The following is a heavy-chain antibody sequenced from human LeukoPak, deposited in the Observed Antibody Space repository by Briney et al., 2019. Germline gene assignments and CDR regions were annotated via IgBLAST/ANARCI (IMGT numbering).Heavy chain of an antibody. D-gene: IGHD2-2*01. V-gene: IGHV1-2*02. CDR3: ARADIVVVPAADFDY. CDR1: RYTFTGYY. Sequence: SVKVSCKASRYTFTGYYMHWVRQAPGQGLEWMGWINPNSGGTNYAQKFQGRVTMTRDTSISTAYMELSRLRSDDTAVYYCARADIVVVPAADFDYWGQGTLVTVSS. J-gene: IGHJ4*02. CDR2: INPNSGGT.